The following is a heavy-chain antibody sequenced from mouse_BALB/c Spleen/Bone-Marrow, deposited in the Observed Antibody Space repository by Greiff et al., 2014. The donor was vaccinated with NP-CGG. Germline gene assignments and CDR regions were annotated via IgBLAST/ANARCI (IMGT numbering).Heavy chain of an antibody. V-gene: IGHV1-69*01. CDR2: IDTSDSYT. CDR1: GSTFTDYW. D-gene: IGHD1-2*01. Sequence: QVQLQQSGAELVMPGASVKMSCKASGSTFTDYWMHWVKQRPGQGLEWIGAIDTSDSYTSYNQKFKGKATLTVDESSSTAYMQLSSLTSEDSAVYYCARSAGYWYFDVWGAGTTVTVSS. J-gene: IGHJ1*01. CDR3: ARSAGYWYFDV.